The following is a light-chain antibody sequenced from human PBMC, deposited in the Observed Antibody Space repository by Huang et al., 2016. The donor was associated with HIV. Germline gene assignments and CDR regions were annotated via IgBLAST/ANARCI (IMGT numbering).Light chain of an antibody. J-gene: IGKJ1*01. Sequence: EIVMTQSPATLSVSPGERATLSCRASQSISSNLAWYQQRTGQAPSLLIYGASTRATGIPARFSGSVSGTEFTLTISSLQSEDFAVYYCQQYNNWPPRRTFGQGTKVEIK. CDR2: GAS. CDR3: QQYNNWPPRRT. CDR1: QSISSN. V-gene: IGKV3-15*01.